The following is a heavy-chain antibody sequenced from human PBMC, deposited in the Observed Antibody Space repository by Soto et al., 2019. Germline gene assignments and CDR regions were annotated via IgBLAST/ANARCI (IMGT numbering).Heavy chain of an antibody. CDR2: INAGYGNT. V-gene: IGHV1-3*01. D-gene: IGHD2-15*01. J-gene: IGHJ4*01. Sequence: QVQLVQSGSEVKKPGASVKVSCKASGYTFTGYAMHWVRQAPGHRLEWMGWINAGYGNTKYSQKFQGRFTITRDTSTSTAYMEQSSLRSKDTAVYFCAKGERRYCRGGSCYYFDYRGQGTVVTPSS. CDR3: AKGERRYCRGGSCYYFDY. CDR1: GYTFTGYA.